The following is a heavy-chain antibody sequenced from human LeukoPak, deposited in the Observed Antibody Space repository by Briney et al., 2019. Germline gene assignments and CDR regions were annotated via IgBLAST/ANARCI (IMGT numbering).Heavy chain of an antibody. D-gene: IGHD4-11*01. CDR2: IDYSGST. V-gene: IGHV4-39*01. CDR3: MRFSKGQYYFDY. CDR1: GGSFSSSSYY. Sequence: SEALSLTCTVSGGSFSSSSYYWGWISQPPGKGLEWIGSIDYSGSTYYNPSLKSRVTISVDTSKNQFSLKLSSVTAADPAVYYCMRFSKGQYYFDYWGQGTLVTVPS. J-gene: IGHJ4*02.